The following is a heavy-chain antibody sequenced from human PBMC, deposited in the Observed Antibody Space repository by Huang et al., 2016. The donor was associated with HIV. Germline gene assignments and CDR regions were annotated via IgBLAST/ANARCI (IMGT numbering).Heavy chain of an antibody. D-gene: IGHD2-2*03. CDR1: GYVFTSYA. CDR3: ARAARGDGYQGAFDV. J-gene: IGHJ3*01. CDR2: ITPGNVQI. Sequence: QGQLVQSGAEMKKPGASVKLSCKACGYVFTSYAIHWLRRAPGQRLQWMGWITPGNVQIPSSQHYQGRVTIARDTSINTVFLELSHLRPGDTAVYYCARAARGDGYQGAFDVWGQGTVVTASS. V-gene: IGHV1-3*01.